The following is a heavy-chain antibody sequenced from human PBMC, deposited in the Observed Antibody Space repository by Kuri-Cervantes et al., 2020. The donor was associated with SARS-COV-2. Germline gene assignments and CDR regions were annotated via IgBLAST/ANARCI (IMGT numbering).Heavy chain of an antibody. CDR3: AKVESQVEDDYVGDYWGYFDY. CDR2: ISSSSGSI. V-gene: IGHV3-21*04. D-gene: IGHD4-17*01. J-gene: IGHJ4*02. Sequence: GGSLRLSCAASGFTFSSYSMNWVRQAPGKGLEWVSSISSSSGSIYYADSVRGRFTISRDNAKNSLYLQMNSLRAEDTAVYYCAKVESQVEDDYVGDYWGYFDYWGQGTLVTVSS. CDR1: GFTFSSYS.